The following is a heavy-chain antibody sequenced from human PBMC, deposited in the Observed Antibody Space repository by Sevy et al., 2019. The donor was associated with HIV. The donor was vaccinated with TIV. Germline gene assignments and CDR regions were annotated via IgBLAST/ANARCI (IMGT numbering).Heavy chain of an antibody. CDR3: ARVRYSSSWEDSYCFDY. CDR1: GFTFSSYS. D-gene: IGHD6-13*01. J-gene: IGHJ4*02. CDR2: ISSSRGYI. V-gene: IGHV3-21*01. Sequence: GSLRLSCAASGFTFSSYSMNWVRQAPGKGLEWVSSISSSRGYIYYADSVKGRFTISRDNAKNSLYLQMNSLRAEDTAVYYCARVRYSSSWEDSYCFDYWGQGTLVTVSS.